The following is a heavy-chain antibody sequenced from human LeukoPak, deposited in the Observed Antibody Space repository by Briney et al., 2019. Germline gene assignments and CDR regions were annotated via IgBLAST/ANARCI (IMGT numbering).Heavy chain of an antibody. Sequence: PGGSLRLSCAASGFTFSSYWMSWVRQAPGKGLEWVANIKQDGSEKYYVDSVKGRFTISRDNAKNSLYLQMNSLRAEDTAVYYCARDRSYYGSGNYGMDVWGQGTTVTVSS. J-gene: IGHJ6*02. V-gene: IGHV3-7*01. D-gene: IGHD3-10*01. CDR3: ARDRSYYGSGNYGMDV. CDR2: IKQDGSEK. CDR1: GFTFSSYW.